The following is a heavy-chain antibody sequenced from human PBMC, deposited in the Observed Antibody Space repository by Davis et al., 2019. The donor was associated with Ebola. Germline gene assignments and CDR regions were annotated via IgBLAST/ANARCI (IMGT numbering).Heavy chain of an antibody. J-gene: IGHJ3*01. CDR2: IFSDDET. D-gene: IGHD4-17*01. CDR1: GFALSDGRLG. V-gene: IGHV2-26*01. CDR3: ARTRPTVTTPFDAFDF. Sequence: SGPTLVKPTETLTLTCTVSGFALSDGRLGVSWIRQPPGKALEWLTHIFSDDETSYSASLKRRLTISKDTSKSQVVLTMTNMDPVDTATYYCARTRPTVTTPFDAFDFWGQGRMVTVSS.